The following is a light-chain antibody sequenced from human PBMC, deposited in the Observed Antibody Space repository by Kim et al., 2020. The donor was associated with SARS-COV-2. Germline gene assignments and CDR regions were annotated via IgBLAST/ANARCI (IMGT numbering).Light chain of an antibody. V-gene: IGKV3-15*01. Sequence: SPGKSATLSCRARRSVSRNLAWYQQRPGQAPRRLISAASTRATVIPARFSGSGAVTEFTLTISSLQSEDFAVYYCQQYNNGPPWTFVQGTKVDSK. CDR3: QQYNNGPPWT. CDR2: AAS. J-gene: IGKJ1*01. CDR1: RSVSRN.